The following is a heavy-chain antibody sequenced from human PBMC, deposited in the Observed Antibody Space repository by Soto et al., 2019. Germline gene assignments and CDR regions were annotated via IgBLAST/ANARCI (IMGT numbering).Heavy chain of an antibody. Sequence: GGSLILSCAASGFTFSSYFMHWVRQAPGKGLEWVAVISYDGSNKYYADSVKGRFTISRDNSKNTLYLQMNSLRAEDTAVYYCAKRGMVLNFDYWGQGTLVTVSS. J-gene: IGHJ4*02. CDR1: GFTFSSYF. CDR3: AKRGMVLNFDY. CDR2: ISYDGSNK. V-gene: IGHV3-30*18. D-gene: IGHD2-8*01.